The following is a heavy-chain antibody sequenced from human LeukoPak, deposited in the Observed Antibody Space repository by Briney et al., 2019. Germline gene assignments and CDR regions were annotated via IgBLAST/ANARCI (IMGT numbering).Heavy chain of an antibody. D-gene: IGHD1-1*01. J-gene: IGHJ6*03. CDR3: ARGPTGNYYYYYMDV. CDR1: GGSFSGYY. CDR2: INHSGST. V-gene: IGHV4-34*01. Sequence: PSETLSLTCAVYGGSFSGYYWSWIRQPPGKGLEWIGEINHSGSTNYNPSLKSRVTISVDTSKNQFSLKLSSVTAADTAVYYCARGPTGNYYYYYMDVWGKGTTVTVS.